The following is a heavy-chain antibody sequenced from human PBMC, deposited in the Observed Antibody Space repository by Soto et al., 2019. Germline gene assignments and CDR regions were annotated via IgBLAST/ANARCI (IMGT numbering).Heavy chain of an antibody. Sequence: EVQLLESGGGLVQPGGSLRLSCAASEFTFSSYAMSWVRQAPGKGLEWVSAISGSGGSTYYADSVKGRFTISRDNSKNTLYLQMNSLRAEDTAVYYCAKTEGYSSGWYYFDYWGQGTLVTVSS. J-gene: IGHJ4*02. V-gene: IGHV3-23*01. CDR2: ISGSGGST. CDR3: AKTEGYSSGWYYFDY. D-gene: IGHD6-19*01. CDR1: EFTFSSYA.